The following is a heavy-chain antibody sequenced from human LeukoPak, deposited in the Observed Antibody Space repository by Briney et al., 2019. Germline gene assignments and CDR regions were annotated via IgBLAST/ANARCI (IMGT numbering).Heavy chain of an antibody. V-gene: IGHV3-30*04. CDR1: GFTFSSYA. CDR2: ISYDGSNK. D-gene: IGHD3-10*01. Sequence: GGSLRLSCAASGFTFSSYAMHWVRQAPGKGLEWVAVISYDGSNKYYADSVKGRFTISRDNSKNTLYLQMNSLRSADTAVYYCARDAPYGSAPGFDPWGQGILVTVSS. J-gene: IGHJ5*02. CDR3: ARDAPYGSAPGFDP.